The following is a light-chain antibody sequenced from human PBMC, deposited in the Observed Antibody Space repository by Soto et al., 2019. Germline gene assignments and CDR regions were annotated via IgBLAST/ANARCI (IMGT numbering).Light chain of an antibody. V-gene: IGLV2-8*01. Sequence: SVLTQTPSASGSPGQSVTISCAGTSSDFGAYDYVSWYQQHPGRAPKLLIYEVSERPSGVPDRFSGSKSGNTASLTVSGLRAEDEADYYCNSYAGSDNFVVFGTGTKVTVL. CDR1: SSDFGAYDY. J-gene: IGLJ1*01. CDR2: EVS. CDR3: NSYAGSDNFVV.